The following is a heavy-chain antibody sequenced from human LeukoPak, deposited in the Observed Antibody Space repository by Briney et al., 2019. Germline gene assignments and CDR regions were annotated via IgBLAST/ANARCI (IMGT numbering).Heavy chain of an antibody. CDR1: GFTFSSYE. J-gene: IGHJ4*02. CDR2: ISSSGSTI. V-gene: IGHV3-48*03. D-gene: IGHD6-13*01. Sequence: GGSLRLSCAASGFTFSSYEMNWVRQAPGKGLEWVSYISSSGSTIYYADSVKGRFTISRDNSKNTLYLQMNSLRAEDTAVYYCARVRGGDSSSWSDYWGQGTLVTVSS. CDR3: ARVRGGDSSSWSDY.